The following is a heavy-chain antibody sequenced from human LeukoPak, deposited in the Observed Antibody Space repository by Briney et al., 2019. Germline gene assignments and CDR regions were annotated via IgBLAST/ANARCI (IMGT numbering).Heavy chain of an antibody. CDR2: ISYDGSNK. V-gene: IGHV3-30*04. CDR1: GFTFSSYA. J-gene: IGHJ6*02. CDR3: AKSGLGALDV. D-gene: IGHD3/OR15-3a*01. Sequence: GGSLRLSCAASGFTFSSYAMHWVRQAPGKGLEWVAVISYDGSNKYYADSVKGRFTISRDNSKNTLYLQMNSLRAEDTAVYYCAKSGLGALDVWGQGTTVTVSS.